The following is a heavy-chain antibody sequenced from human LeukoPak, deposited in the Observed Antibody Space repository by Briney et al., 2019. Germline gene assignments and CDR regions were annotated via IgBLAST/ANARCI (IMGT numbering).Heavy chain of an antibody. J-gene: IGHJ6*02. CDR2: IYDSGST. CDR1: GGSISSYS. V-gene: IGHV4-59*08. D-gene: IGHD3-10*01. Sequence: SETLSLTCTVSGGSISSYSWSWIRQPPGKGLECIGYIYDSGSTNYNPSLKSRVAISVDKSKNQFSLKLSYVTAADTAVYYCARVRFPDYYGSGQADYYYYYYGMDVWGQGTTVTVSS. CDR3: ARVRFPDYYGSGQADYYYYYYGMDV.